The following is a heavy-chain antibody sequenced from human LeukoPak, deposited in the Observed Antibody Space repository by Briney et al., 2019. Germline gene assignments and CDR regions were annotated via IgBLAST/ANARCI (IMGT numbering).Heavy chain of an antibody. J-gene: IGHJ4*02. CDR1: GGSISSYY. CDR3: ARGVSGFWLSFVS. D-gene: IGHD3-10*01. Sequence: PPETLSLTRTVPGGSISSYYWTWIRQAPRKRLEWIGYLYAGGMPRSSPSLESRVSISVDTSKNHFSLNLASVTAADTAAYYCARGVSGFWLSFVSWGQGALVSVSS. CDR2: LYAGGMP. V-gene: IGHV4-4*09.